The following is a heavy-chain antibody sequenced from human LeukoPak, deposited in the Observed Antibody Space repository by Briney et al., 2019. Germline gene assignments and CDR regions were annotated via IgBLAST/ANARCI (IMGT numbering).Heavy chain of an antibody. CDR2: ISGDGGGT. V-gene: IGHV3-23*01. CDR1: GSTFSRCD. J-gene: IGHJ5*02. CDR3: AKDLSENIAADWFDP. D-gene: IGHD6-13*01. Sequence: GGSLRLSCVVSGSTFSRCDMTWVRQAPGKGLEWVSAISGDGGGTYYADSVKGRFTISRDNSKNTVYLQMNSLRAEDTAVYYCAKDLSENIAADWFDPWGQGTLVTVSS.